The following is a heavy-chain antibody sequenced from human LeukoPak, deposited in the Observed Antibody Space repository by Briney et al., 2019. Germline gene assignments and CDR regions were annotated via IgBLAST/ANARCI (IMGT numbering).Heavy chain of an antibody. J-gene: IGHJ5*02. CDR2: ISSSSSYI. V-gene: IGHV3-21*01. CDR3: ARDLVVVPAAPPTFDP. Sequence: SGGSLRLSCAASGFTFSSYSMNWVRQAPGKGLEWVSSISSSSSYIYYADSVKGRFTISRDNAKNSLYLQMNSLRAEDTAVYYCARDLVVVPAAPPTFDPWGQGTLVTVSS. D-gene: IGHD2-2*01. CDR1: GFTFSSYS.